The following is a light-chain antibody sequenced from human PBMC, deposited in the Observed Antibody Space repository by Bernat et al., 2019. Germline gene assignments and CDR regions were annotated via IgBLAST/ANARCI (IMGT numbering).Light chain of an antibody. CDR3: QKSHSNPTWT. J-gene: IGKJ5*01. Sequence: DIQMTQSPSSLSASVGDRVTITCRTSQSISTYLNWYQQKPGKAPKLLIYGVSNLQSGVPSRFSGSGSGTDFTLTISTLQPEDFATYYCQKSHSNPTWTLGQGTRLEIK. V-gene: IGKV1-39*01. CDR1: QSISTY. CDR2: GVS.